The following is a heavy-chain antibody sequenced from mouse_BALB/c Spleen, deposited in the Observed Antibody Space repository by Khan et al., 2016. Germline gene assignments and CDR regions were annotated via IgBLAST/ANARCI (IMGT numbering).Heavy chain of an antibody. Sequence: VQLQESGAELMKPGASVKISCKATGFTFSSYWIEWVKQRPGHGLEWIGEILPGSGSTNYNEKFKGKATFTADTSSNTAYMQLSSLTSEDSAVYYCAREEKTRYFDVWGAGTTVTVSS. CDR3: AREEKTRYFDV. V-gene: IGHV1-9*01. J-gene: IGHJ1*01. CDR1: GFTFSSYW. CDR2: ILPGSGST.